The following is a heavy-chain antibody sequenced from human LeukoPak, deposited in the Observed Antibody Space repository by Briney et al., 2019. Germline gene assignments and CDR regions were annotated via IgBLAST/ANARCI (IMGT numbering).Heavy chain of an antibody. CDR3: AKWGDYDVLTGYYVSDY. J-gene: IGHJ4*02. CDR1: GLTFSNYA. V-gene: IGHV3-23*01. CDR2: ITGSGGNT. Sequence: GGSLRLSCAASGLTFSNYAMSWVRQAPGKGLEWVSPITGSGGNTYYADSVKGRFTMSRDNSKNTVFQQMNSLRAEDTDVYYCAKWGDYDVLTGYYVSDYWGQGPLVTVSS. D-gene: IGHD3-9*01.